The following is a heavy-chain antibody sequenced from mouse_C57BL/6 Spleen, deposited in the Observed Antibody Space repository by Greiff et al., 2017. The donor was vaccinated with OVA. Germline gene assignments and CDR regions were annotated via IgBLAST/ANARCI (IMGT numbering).Heavy chain of an antibody. Sequence: VQLQQPGAELVRPGSSVKLSCKASGYTFTSYWMDWVKQRPGQGLEWIGNIYPSDSETHYNQKFKDKATLTVDKSSSKAYMQLSSLTSEDSAVYYGARGGDAGGFAYWGQGTLVTVSA. CDR1: GYTFTSYW. CDR3: ARGGDAGGFAY. CDR2: IYPSDSET. J-gene: IGHJ3*01. V-gene: IGHV1-61*01.